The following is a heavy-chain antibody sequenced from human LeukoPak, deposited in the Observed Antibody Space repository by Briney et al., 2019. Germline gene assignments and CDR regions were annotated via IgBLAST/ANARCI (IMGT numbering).Heavy chain of an antibody. J-gene: IGHJ4*02. CDR3: AKDSVKTGTTVDY. Sequence: PGGSLRLSCAASGFTFSSYAMHWVRQAPGKGLEWVAVISYDGSNKYYADSVKGRFTISRDNSKNTLYLQMNSLRAEDTAVYYCAKDSVKTGTTVDYWGQGTLVTVSS. CDR1: GFTFSSYA. V-gene: IGHV3-30*04. D-gene: IGHD1-7*01. CDR2: ISYDGSNK.